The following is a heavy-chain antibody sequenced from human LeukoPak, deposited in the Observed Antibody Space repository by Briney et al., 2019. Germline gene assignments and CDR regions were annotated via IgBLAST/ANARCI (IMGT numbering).Heavy chain of an antibody. D-gene: IGHD5-12*01. CDR2: INPEKRDT. Sequence: ASVKVSCKASGYTFTGYAIHWVRQAPGQGLEWMGWINPEKRDTGYAHKFRGRVTMTSDTSISTAYMEPSSLRSDDTAVYYCAKKVRGPSHPLDFWGQGTLVTVSS. CDR1: GYTFTGYA. J-gene: IGHJ4*02. V-gene: IGHV1-2*02. CDR3: AKKVRGPSHPLDF.